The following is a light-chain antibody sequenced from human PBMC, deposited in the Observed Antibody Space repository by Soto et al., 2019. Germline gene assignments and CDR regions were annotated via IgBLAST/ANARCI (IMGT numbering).Light chain of an antibody. CDR2: KAS. CDR3: QQYNSYPLT. Sequence: DIQMTQSPSTLSASVGDRVTITCRASQSISSWLAWYQQKPGKAPNLRIYKASSLESGVPSRFSGSGSGTEFTLTISSLQPDDFATYDCQQYNSYPLTFGGGTKVEIK. CDR1: QSISSW. V-gene: IGKV1-5*03. J-gene: IGKJ4*01.